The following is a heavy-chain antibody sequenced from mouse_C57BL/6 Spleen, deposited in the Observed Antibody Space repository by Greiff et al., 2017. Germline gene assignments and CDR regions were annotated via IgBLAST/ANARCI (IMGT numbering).Heavy chain of an antibody. Sequence: VKLMESGAELVKPGASVKMSCKASGYTFTTYPIEWMKQNHGKSLEWIGNFHPYNDDTKYNEKFKGKATLTVEKSSSTVYLELSRLTSDDSAVYYCARGRIYYGNYDYAMDYWGQGTSVTVSS. CDR2: FHPYNDDT. D-gene: IGHD2-1*01. J-gene: IGHJ4*01. V-gene: IGHV1-47*01. CDR3: ARGRIYYGNYDYAMDY. CDR1: GYTFTTYP.